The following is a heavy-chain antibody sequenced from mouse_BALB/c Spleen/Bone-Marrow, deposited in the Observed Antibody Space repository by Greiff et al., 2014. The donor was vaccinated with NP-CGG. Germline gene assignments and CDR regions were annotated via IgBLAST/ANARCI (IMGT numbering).Heavy chain of an antibody. CDR2: ISDSGGST. CDR1: GFSFSDYY. V-gene: IGHV5-12*02. D-gene: IGHD1-1*01. J-gene: IGHJ2*01. CDR3: AGLGDYSYFDY. Sequence: EVKLEESGGGIVQPGGSLKLSCVISGFSFSDYYMYWVRQTPEKRLEWVAYISDSGGSTYYPDTVKGRFTISRDNAKNTLYLQMSRLKSEDTAMYYCAGLGDYSYFDYWGQGTTLTVSS.